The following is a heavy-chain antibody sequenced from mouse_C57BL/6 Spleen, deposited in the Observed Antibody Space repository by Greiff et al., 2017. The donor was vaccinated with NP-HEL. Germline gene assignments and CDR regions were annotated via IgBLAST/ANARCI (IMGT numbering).Heavy chain of an antibody. CDR3: ASRKYYGSSGYFDV. CDR1: GYTFTSYW. Sequence: QVQLQQPGAELVRPGTSVKLSCKASGYTFTSYWTHWVKQRPGQGLEWIGVIDPSDSYTNYNQKFKGKATLTVDTSSSTAYMQLSSLTSEDSAVYYCASRKYYGSSGYFDVWGTGTTVTVSS. V-gene: IGHV1-59*01. CDR2: IDPSDSYT. D-gene: IGHD1-1*01. J-gene: IGHJ1*03.